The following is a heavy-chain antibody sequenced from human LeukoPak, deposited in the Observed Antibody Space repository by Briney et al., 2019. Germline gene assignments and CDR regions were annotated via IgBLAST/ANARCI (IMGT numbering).Heavy chain of an antibody. CDR2: IYSGGST. CDR1: GFTVSSNY. D-gene: IGHD2-2*01. Sequence: GGSLRLSCAASGFTVSSNYMSWVRQAPGKGLVWVTDIYSGGSTYDADSVKGRFTISRDNSKNTLYLQMNSLRAEDTAVYYCAKGYCSSTSCYGSYYYYGMDVWGQGTPVTVSS. J-gene: IGHJ6*02. V-gene: IGHV3-53*01. CDR3: AKGYCSSTSCYGSYYYYGMDV.